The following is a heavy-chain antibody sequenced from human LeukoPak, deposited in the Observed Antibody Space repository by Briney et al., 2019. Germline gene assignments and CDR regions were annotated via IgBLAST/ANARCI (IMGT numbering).Heavy chain of an antibody. CDR2: IYYSGST. CDR1: GGSISGSSYY. D-gene: IGHD6-13*01. CDR3: ARHSIAAADTIDY. Sequence: PSETLSLTCTVSGGSISGSSYYWGWIRQPPGKGLEWIGSIYYSGSTYYNPSLKSRVTISVDTSKNQFSLKLSSVTAADTAVYYCARHSIAAADTIDYWGQGTLVTVSS. J-gene: IGHJ4*02. V-gene: IGHV4-39*01.